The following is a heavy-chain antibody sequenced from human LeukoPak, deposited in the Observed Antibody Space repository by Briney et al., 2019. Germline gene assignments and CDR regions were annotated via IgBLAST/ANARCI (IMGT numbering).Heavy chain of an antibody. J-gene: IGHJ6*02. Sequence: SETLSLTCTVSGGSISSNNYYRSWIRQPPGKGLEWIGYIYYSGSIYYNPSLKSRLTISVDTSESQFSLKLSSVTAADTAVYYCARSFTMIRGVITYGMDVWGQGTTVTVSS. D-gene: IGHD3-10*01. CDR1: GGSISSNNYY. V-gene: IGHV4-30-4*01. CDR3: ARSFTMIRGVITYGMDV. CDR2: IYYSGSI.